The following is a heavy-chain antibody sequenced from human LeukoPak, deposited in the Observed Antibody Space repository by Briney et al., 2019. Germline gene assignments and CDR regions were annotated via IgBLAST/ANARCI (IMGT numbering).Heavy chain of an antibody. CDR3: ARRGKDYYDKGSAFDI. CDR2: IYTSGST. J-gene: IGHJ3*02. CDR1: GGSISSGSYY. D-gene: IGHD3-22*01. Sequence: TLSLTCTVSGGSISSGSYYWSWIRQPAGKGLEWIGRIYTSGSTNYNPSLKSRVTISVDTSKNQFSLKLSSVTAADTAVYYCARRGKDYYDKGSAFDIWGQGTMVTVSS. V-gene: IGHV4-61*02.